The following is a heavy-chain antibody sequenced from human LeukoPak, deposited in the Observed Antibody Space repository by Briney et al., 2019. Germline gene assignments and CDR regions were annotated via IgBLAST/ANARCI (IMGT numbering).Heavy chain of an antibody. CDR1: GGSISSSSYY. CDR3: ARHRLITMVRGVIRYFDY. D-gene: IGHD3-10*01. Sequence: SETLSLTYSVSGGSISSSSYYWGRIRQPPGKGLEWIGSSYYSGNTYYNPSLKSRVTTSVDTSKNQFSLKLSSVTAADTAVYYCARHRLITMVRGVIRYFDYWGQGTLVTVSS. V-gene: IGHV4-39*01. CDR2: SYYSGNT. J-gene: IGHJ4*02.